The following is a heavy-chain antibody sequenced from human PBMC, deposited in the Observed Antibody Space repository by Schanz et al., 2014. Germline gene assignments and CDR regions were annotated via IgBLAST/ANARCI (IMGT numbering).Heavy chain of an antibody. V-gene: IGHV3-11*04. D-gene: IGHD1-1*01. CDR2: IGNGGVTI. J-gene: IGHJ4*02. CDR1: GFPFSDYF. Sequence: QVQLVDSGGGLVKPGGSLRLSCTASGFPFSDYFMAWIRQPPGRGLEWVSYIGNGGVTIYYADSVKGRFTISRDNAKNSLYLEMNSLRAEDTGLYYCARDRRNADLDYWGQGTLVTVSS. CDR3: ARDRRNADLDY.